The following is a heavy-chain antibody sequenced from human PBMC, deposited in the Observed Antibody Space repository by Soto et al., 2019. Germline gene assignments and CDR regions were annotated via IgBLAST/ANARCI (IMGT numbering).Heavy chain of an antibody. CDR1: GGSFSGYY. D-gene: IGHD3-3*01. J-gene: IGHJ6*03. V-gene: IGHV4-34*01. CDR2: INHSGST. CDR3: ARSRSNPHYYYYMDV. Sequence: SETLSLTCAVYGGSFSGYYWSWIRQPPGKGLEWIGEINHSGSTNYNPSLKSRVTISVDTSKNQLSLKLSSVTAADTAVYYCARSRSNPHYYYYMDVWGKGTTVTVSS.